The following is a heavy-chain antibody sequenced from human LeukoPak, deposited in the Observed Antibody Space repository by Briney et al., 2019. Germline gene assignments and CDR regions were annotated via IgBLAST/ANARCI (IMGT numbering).Heavy chain of an antibody. D-gene: IGHD3-9*01. V-gene: IGHV7-4-1*02. CDR1: GYTFTSYA. J-gene: IGHJ3*02. CDR3: AISESGYTINDAFDI. Sequence: ASVKVSCKASGYTFTSYAMNWVRQAPGQGLEWMGWINTNTGNPTYAQGFTGRFVFSLDTSVSTAYLQISSLKAEDTAVYYCAISESGYTINDAFDIWGQGTMVTVSS. CDR2: INTNTGNP.